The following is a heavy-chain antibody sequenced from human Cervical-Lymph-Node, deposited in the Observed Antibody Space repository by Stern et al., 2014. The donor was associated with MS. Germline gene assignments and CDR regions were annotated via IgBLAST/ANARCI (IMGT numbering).Heavy chain of an antibody. Sequence: VQLVESGAEVKKPGASVTISCKASGYTFTSYAIHWVRQAPGQRLEWMGWITPGNGNTRYSQKFQDRVTITRDTSASTAYVELSGLRSEDTAVYYCARSIAGYGDFYHGAFDIWGQGTVVTGSS. V-gene: IGHV1-3*01. D-gene: IGHD4-17*01. CDR1: GYTFTSYA. CDR3: ARSIAGYGDFYHGAFDI. CDR2: ITPGNGNT. J-gene: IGHJ3*02.